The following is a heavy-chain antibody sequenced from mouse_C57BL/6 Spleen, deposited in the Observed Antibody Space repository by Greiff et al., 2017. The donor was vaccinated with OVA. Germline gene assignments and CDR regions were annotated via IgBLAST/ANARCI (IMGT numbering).Heavy chain of an antibody. CDR3: AREGINSEGFDY. J-gene: IGHJ2*01. V-gene: IGHV1-55*01. Sequence: QVQLQQPGAELVKPGASVKMSCKASGYTFTSYWITWVKQRPGQGLEWIGDIYPGSGSTNYNEKFKSKATLTVDTSSSTAYMQLSSLTSEDSAVYYCAREGINSEGFDYWGQGTTLTVSS. D-gene: IGHD1-1*01. CDR2: IYPGSGST. CDR1: GYTFTSYW.